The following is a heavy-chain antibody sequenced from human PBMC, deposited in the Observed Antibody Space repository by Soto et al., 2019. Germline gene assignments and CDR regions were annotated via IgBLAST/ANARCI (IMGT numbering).Heavy chain of an antibody. CDR2: IKQDGSQK. CDR3: ARGDYFDSSGPFSDAFEI. Sequence: PGGSLRLSCAASGFTFSSYWMSWVRQAPGKGLEWVANIKQDGSQKWYVDSVKGRFTISRDNAKSSLYLQMNSLRAEDTAVYYCARGDYFDSSGPFSDAFEIWGQGTMVTVSS. J-gene: IGHJ3*02. CDR1: GFTFSSYW. V-gene: IGHV3-7*04. D-gene: IGHD3-22*01.